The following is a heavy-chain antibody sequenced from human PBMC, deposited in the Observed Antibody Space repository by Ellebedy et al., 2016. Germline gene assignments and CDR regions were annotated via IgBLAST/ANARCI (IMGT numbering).Heavy chain of an antibody. CDR1: GGSISSYY. J-gene: IGHJ4*02. CDR3: ARRRIVVVPTPIGYFDY. V-gene: IGHV4-59*01. D-gene: IGHD2-2*01. CDR2: IYYSGST. Sequence: SETLSLTCTVSGGSISSYYWSWIRQPPGKGLEWIGYIYYSGSTNYNPSLKSRVTISVDMSKNQFSLKLSSVTAADTAVYYCARRRIVVVPTPIGYFDYWGQGILVTVSS.